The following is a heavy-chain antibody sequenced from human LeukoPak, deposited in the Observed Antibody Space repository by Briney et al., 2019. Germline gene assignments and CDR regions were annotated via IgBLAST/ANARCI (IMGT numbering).Heavy chain of an antibody. V-gene: IGHV4-59*01. J-gene: IGHJ3*02. CDR3: ARSPTGHGAFDI. CDR1: GGSISSYY. Sequence: SETLSLTCTVSGGSISSYYWSWIRQPPGKGLEWIGYIYYSGSTNYNPSLKSRVTISVDTSKNQFSLKLSSVTAADTAVYYCARSPTGHGAFDIWGQGTMVTVSS. CDR2: IYYSGST.